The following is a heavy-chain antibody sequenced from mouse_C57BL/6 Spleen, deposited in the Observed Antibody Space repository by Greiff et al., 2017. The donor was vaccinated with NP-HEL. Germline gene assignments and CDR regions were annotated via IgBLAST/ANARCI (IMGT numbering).Heavy chain of an antibody. V-gene: IGHV1-82*01. J-gene: IGHJ4*01. Sequence: LQESGPELVKPGASVKISCKASGYAFSSSWMNWVKQRPGKGLEWIGRIYPGDGDTNYNGKFKGKATLTADKSSSTAYMQLSSLTSEDSAVYFCARDYGSSHYAMDYWGQGTSVTVSS. CDR1: GYAFSSSW. CDR2: IYPGDGDT. CDR3: ARDYGSSHYAMDY. D-gene: IGHD1-1*01.